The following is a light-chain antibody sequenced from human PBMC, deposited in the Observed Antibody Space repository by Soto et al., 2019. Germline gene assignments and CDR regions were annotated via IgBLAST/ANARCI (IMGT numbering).Light chain of an antibody. CDR3: QQYNNWPIT. Sequence: EIVMTQSPATLSVSPGDRATPSCRASQSVSSNLAWYQHKPGQAPRLLISGASTRATGIPARFSGSGSGTEFTLTISSLQSEDFAVYYCQQYNNWPITFGQGTRLEIK. V-gene: IGKV3-15*01. J-gene: IGKJ5*01. CDR1: QSVSSN. CDR2: GAS.